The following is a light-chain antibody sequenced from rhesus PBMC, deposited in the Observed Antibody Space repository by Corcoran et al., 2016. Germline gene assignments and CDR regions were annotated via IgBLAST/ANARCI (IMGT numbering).Light chain of an antibody. CDR2: AAS. V-gene: IGKV1-33*02. CDR3: QQHNSNPPT. Sequence: DIQMTQSPSSLSASVGDRVTITCQASQGISNWLAWYQQKPGKAPKLLIYAASSLQSGVPSRFSGSGPGTEFTPNISSLQPEDFATYYCQQHNSNPPTFGPGTKLDIK. J-gene: IGKJ3*01. CDR1: QGISNW.